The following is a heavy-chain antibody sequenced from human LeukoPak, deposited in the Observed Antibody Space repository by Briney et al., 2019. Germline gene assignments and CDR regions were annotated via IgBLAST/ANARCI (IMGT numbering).Heavy chain of an antibody. V-gene: IGHV4-39*01. J-gene: IGHJ4*02. CDR1: GGSISSSSYY. D-gene: IGHD2-15*01. CDR2: IYYSGGT. CDR3: ARHPFSTPFDY. Sequence: SETLSLTCTVSGGSISSSSYYWGWIRQPPGKGLEWIGSIYYSGGTYYNPSLKSRVTISIDTSKNQFSLNLNSVTAADTAVYYCARHPFSTPFDYWGQGILVTVSS.